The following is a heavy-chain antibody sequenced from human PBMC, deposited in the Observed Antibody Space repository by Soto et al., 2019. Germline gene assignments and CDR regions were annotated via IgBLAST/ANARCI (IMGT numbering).Heavy chain of an antibody. V-gene: IGHV3-21*01. CDR2: ISSSSSYI. CDR3: ARDLIPRGPSLTARAEYYYDY. D-gene: IGHD2-2*02. J-gene: IGHJ4*02. Sequence: GGSLRLSCAASGFTFSSYSMNWVRQAPGKGLEWVSSISSSSSYIYYADSVKGRFTISRDNAKNSLYLQMNSLRAEDTAVYYCARDLIPRGPSLTARAEYYYDYSSQGTLVTGSS. CDR1: GFTFSSYS.